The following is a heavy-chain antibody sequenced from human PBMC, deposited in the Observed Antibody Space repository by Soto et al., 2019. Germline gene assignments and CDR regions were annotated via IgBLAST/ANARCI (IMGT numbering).Heavy chain of an antibody. D-gene: IGHD2-2*01. J-gene: IGHJ5*02. CDR2: ISYDGSNK. CDR1: GFTFSSYA. CDR3: ARGYCSSTSCYYDFWSGYYNWFDP. V-gene: IGHV3-30-3*01. Sequence: GGSLRLSCAASGFTFSSYAMHWVRQAPGKGLEWVAVISYDGSNKYYADSVKGRFTISRDNSKNTLYLQMNSLRAGDTAVYYCARGYCSSTSCYYDFWSGYYNWFDPWGQGTLVTVSS.